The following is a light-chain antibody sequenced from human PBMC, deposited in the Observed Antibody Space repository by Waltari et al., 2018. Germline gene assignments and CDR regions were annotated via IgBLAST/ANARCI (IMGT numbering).Light chain of an antibody. CDR3: ATWDDSLRGRV. CDR2: RND. Sequence: SLLAQPPSASGTPGQTVTLSCSGSPSHIGGNHVYWYQQLPGTAPKLVIYRNDQRPPGVPDRFSGSKSGTSASLAISGLRSDDEAVYYCATWDDSLRGRVFGGGTHLTVL. V-gene: IGLV1-47*01. J-gene: IGLJ2*01. CDR1: PSHIGGNH.